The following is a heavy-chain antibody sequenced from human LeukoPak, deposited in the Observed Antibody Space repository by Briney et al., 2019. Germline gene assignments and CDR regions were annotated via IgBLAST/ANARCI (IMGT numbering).Heavy chain of an antibody. Sequence: SETLSLTCTVSGGSFSSYYRSWIRQPPGKGLEWIGYIYYSGSTNYNPSLKSRVTISVDTSKNQFSLKLSSVTAADTAVYYCASGAAADPFDYWGQGTLVTVSS. CDR1: GGSFSSYY. J-gene: IGHJ4*02. D-gene: IGHD6-13*01. CDR3: ASGAAADPFDY. V-gene: IGHV4-59*08. CDR2: IYYSGST.